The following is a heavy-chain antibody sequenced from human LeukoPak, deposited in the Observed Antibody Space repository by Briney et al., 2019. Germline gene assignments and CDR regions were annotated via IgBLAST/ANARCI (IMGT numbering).Heavy chain of an antibody. CDR1: GFTFSSYA. J-gene: IGHJ1*01. Sequence: PGGSLRLSCAASGFTFSSYAMSWVRQAPGKGLEWVSAISGSGGSTYYADSVKGRFTISRDNSKNTLYPQMNSLRAEDTAVYYCAKDLGYCSSTSCYNRYFQHWGQGTLVTVSS. V-gene: IGHV3-23*01. CDR2: ISGSGGST. D-gene: IGHD2-2*02. CDR3: AKDLGYCSSTSCYNRYFQH.